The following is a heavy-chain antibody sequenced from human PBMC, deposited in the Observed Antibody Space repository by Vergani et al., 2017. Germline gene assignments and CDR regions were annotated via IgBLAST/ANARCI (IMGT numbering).Heavy chain of an antibody. CDR3: ARAQRFGPGLYDSRNAAFDI. Sequence: QVQLVQSGAEVKKPGSSVKVSCKASGVTFSSYAISWVRQAPGQGLEWMGGIIPIFGTANYAQKFQGRVTITADKSTSTAYMELSSLRSEDTAVYYCARAQRFGPGLYDSRNAAFDIWGQGTMVTVSS. J-gene: IGHJ3*02. V-gene: IGHV1-69*06. CDR1: GVTFSSYA. CDR2: IIPIFGTA. D-gene: IGHD3-22*01.